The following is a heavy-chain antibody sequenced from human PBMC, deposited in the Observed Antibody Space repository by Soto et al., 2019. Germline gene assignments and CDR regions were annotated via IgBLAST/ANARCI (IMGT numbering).Heavy chain of an antibody. CDR1: GFIFSSYG. J-gene: IGHJ5*02. V-gene: IGHV3-23*01. CDR2: IRGSGDTT. D-gene: IGHD5-18*01. CDR3: AKGRYSGSGDDR. Sequence: EVQLLESGGDLVQPGGSLRLSCAASGFIFSSYGMSWVRQAPGKGLEGVSGIRGSGDTTYYADSVKGRFTISRDNSKNTLYLEMHSLRVEDTAVYYCAKGRYSGSGDDRWGQGTLVTVSS.